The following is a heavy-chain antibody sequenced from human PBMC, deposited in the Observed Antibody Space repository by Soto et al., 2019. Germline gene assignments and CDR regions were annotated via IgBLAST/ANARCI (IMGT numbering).Heavy chain of an antibody. V-gene: IGHV2-26*01. CDR1: GFSLSNARMG. Sequence: QVTLKESGPVLVKPTETLTLTCTVSGFSLSNARMGVSWIRQPPGKALEWLAHIFSNDEKSYSTSMKSMLTNSKYTSKSQVVLTMTTMDPVYTATYYSSRSPLAYYYGMDVWGQGTTVTGSS. CDR2: IFSNDEK. J-gene: IGHJ6*02. CDR3: SRSPLAYYYGMDV.